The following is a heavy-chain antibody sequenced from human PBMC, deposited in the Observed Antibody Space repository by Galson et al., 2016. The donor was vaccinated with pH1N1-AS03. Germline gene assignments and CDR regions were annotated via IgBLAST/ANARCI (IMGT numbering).Heavy chain of an antibody. CDR2: FDPSDSHT. CDR3: ARGYSGFGFVY. D-gene: IGHD5-12*01. V-gene: IGHV5-10-1*01. Sequence: SGAEVKKPGESLRISCKGSGYSFTNYWINWVRQMPGKGLEWMGRFDPSDSHTSYSPSFQGHVTFSADKSINTAYLQWSSLKSSDTAIYYCARGYSGFGFVYRGQGTLVTVSS. CDR1: GYSFTNYW. J-gene: IGHJ4*02.